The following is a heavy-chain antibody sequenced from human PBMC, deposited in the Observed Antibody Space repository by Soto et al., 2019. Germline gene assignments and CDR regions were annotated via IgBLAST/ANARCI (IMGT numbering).Heavy chain of an antibody. D-gene: IGHD4-4*01. CDR3: ARGSYSNYPLDY. V-gene: IGHV1-8*02. CDR1: GYTFTSYD. CDR2: MNPNSGNT. Sequence: ASVKVSCKASGYTFTSYDINWVRQATGQGLEWMGWMNPNSGNTGYAQKCQGRVTMTRNTSISTAYMELSSLRAEDTAVYYCARGSYSNYPLDYWGQGTLVTVSS. J-gene: IGHJ4*02.